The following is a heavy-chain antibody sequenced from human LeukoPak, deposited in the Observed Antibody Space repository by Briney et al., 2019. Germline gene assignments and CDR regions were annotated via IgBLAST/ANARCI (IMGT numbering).Heavy chain of an antibody. V-gene: IGHV3-48*03. D-gene: IGHD4-17*01. Sequence: PGGSLRLSCAASGFTFSSYEMNWVRQAPGKGLEWVSYISSSGSTIYYADSVKGRFTISRDNAKNSLYLQMNSLRAEDTALYYCARDYDYGDYPGYWGQGTLVTVSS. J-gene: IGHJ4*02. CDR3: ARDYDYGDYPGY. CDR2: ISSSGSTI. CDR1: GFTFSSYE.